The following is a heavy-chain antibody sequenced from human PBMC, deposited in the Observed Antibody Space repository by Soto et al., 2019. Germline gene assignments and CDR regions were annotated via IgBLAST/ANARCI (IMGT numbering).Heavy chain of an antibody. CDR1: GYTFTTSG. D-gene: IGHD1-26*01. V-gene: IGHV1-18*01. CDR3: ARQGSWPYYYYGLDV. CDR2: ISTYNGDT. Sequence: QVQLVQSGPEVRKPGASVKVSCEASGYTFTTSGISWVRQVPGQGLEWMGWISTYNGDTNSAQNFQGRVLMTADTSTGTAYMELMSLNSDDTAVYYCARQGSWPYYYYGLDVWGQGPTVTVSS. J-gene: IGHJ6*02.